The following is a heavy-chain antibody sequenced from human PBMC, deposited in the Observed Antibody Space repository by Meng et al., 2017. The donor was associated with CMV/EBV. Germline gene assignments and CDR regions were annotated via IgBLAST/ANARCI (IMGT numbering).Heavy chain of an antibody. CDR3: ARGPRYCSSTSCSDFQH. Sequence: SVKVSCKASGGTFSSYTISWVRQAPGQGLEWMGRIIPILGIANYAQKFQGRVTITADKSTSTAYMELSSLRSEDTAVYYCARGPRYCSSTSCSDFQHWGQGTLVTVSS. D-gene: IGHD2-2*01. J-gene: IGHJ1*01. V-gene: IGHV1-69*02. CDR2: IIPILGIA. CDR1: GGTFSSYT.